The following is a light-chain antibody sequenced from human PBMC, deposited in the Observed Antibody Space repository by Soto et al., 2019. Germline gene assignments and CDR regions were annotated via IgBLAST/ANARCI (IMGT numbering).Light chain of an antibody. J-gene: IGKJ2*01. Sequence: ETVLTQSPGTLSLSPGERATLSCRASQSIGSTYLAWYQQKPGQAPRLLIYDTFSRAIGIPNRLSGSGSGTDFTLTISRLEPEDFAVYHCQQYGNPPWTFGQGTKLEIK. CDR1: QSIGSTY. V-gene: IGKV3-20*01. CDR3: QQYGNPPWT. CDR2: DTF.